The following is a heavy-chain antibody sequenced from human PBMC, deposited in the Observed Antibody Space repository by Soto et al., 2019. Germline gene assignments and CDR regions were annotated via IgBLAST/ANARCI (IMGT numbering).Heavy chain of an antibody. J-gene: IGHJ5*02. D-gene: IGHD5-12*01. CDR2: ISYSGTT. V-gene: IGHV4-39*01. CDR3: ARRRGGVVATENWIDP. Sequence: QLQLQESGPGLVKPSETLSLTCTVSSGSISSSSYYWGWIRQSPGKGLEWIGTISYSGTTYYNPSLKSRVTIYVDTSKNQFSLNLSSVTAADTAVYYCARRRGGVVATENWIDPWGQGTLVTVSS. CDR1: SGSISSSSYY.